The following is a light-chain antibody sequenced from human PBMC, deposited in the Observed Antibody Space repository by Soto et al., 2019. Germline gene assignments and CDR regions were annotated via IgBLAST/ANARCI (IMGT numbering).Light chain of an antibody. J-gene: IGLJ1*01. CDR3: SSYTASSTYV. CDR1: SSDVGSSNG. Sequence: QSVLTQPPSVSGSPGQSVAISCTGTSSDVGSSNGVSWYQQPPGTAPKLMIYDVSNRPSGVPDRFSGSKSGNTASLTISGLQSEDEAHYYCSSYTASSTYVFGTGTKVTVL. V-gene: IGLV2-18*02. CDR2: DVS.